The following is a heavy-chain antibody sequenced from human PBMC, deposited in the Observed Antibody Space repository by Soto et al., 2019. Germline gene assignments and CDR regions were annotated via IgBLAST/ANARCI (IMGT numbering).Heavy chain of an antibody. J-gene: IGHJ2*01. CDR2: ISAYNGNT. CDR1: GYTFTSYG. CDR3: ARRRPWYYYAGPMSWYFDL. D-gene: IGHD3-10*01. V-gene: IGHV1-18*04. Sequence: GASVKVSCKASGYTFTSYGISWVRQATGQRLEWMVWISAYNGNTNYAQKLQGRVTMTTDTSTSTAYMELRSLRSDDTAVYYCARRRPWYYYAGPMSWYFDLWGRGTLVTVSS.